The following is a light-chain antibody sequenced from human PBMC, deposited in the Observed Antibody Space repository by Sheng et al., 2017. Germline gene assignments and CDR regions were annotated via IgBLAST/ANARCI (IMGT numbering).Light chain of an antibody. Sequence: EIVLTQSPATLSLSPGERATLSCRASHSVSTYLAWYQHKPGQAPRLLIYDASNRATGIPARFSGSGSGTEFTLTISSLQSEDSAEYYCQQYDKWPLNFGGGTKVQIK. J-gene: IGKJ4*01. CDR2: DAS. CDR1: HSVSTY. V-gene: IGKV3-11*01. CDR3: QQYDKWPLN.